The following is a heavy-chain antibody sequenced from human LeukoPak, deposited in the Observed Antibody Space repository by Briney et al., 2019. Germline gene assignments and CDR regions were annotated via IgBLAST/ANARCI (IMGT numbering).Heavy chain of an antibody. Sequence: GGSLRLSRAASGFTFSNAWMSWVRQAPGKGLEWVGRIKSKTDGGTTDYAAPVKGRFTISRDDSKNTLYLQMNSLKTEDTAVYYCTTDRGYYDSSGYYWDDAFDIWGQGTMVTVSS. CDR1: GFTFSNAW. J-gene: IGHJ3*02. CDR2: IKSKTDGGTT. D-gene: IGHD3-22*01. CDR3: TTDRGYYDSSGYYWDDAFDI. V-gene: IGHV3-15*01.